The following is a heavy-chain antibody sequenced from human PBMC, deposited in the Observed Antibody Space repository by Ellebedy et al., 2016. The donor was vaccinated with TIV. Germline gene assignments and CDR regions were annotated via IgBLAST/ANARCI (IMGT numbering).Heavy chain of an antibody. J-gene: IGHJ4*02. D-gene: IGHD6-19*01. Sequence: GGSLRLSXAASGFTFSSYWMSWVRQAPGKGLEWVANIKQDGSEQYYVDSAKGRFTISRDNAKNSLFLQMNSLRAEDTAVYYCARDKLQNAVAGSNFDYWGQGALVTVSS. CDR2: IKQDGSEQ. V-gene: IGHV3-7*01. CDR3: ARDKLQNAVAGSNFDY. CDR1: GFTFSSYW.